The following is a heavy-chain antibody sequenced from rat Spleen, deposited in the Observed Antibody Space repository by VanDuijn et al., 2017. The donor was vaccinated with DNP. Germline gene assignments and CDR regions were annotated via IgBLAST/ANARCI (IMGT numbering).Heavy chain of an antibody. CDR3: ARHDLDGYYHRYWFAY. CDR2: ITGSGGTT. V-gene: IGHV5-31*01. CDR1: GFTFNNYW. D-gene: IGHD1-12*03. J-gene: IGHJ3*01. Sequence: EVQLVESGGGLVQPGRSLKLSCAASGFTFNNYWMTWIRQVPGKGLEWVASITGSGGTTYYPDSVKGRFTISRDNAKSTLYLQMNSLRSEDTATYYCARHDLDGYYHRYWFAYWGQGTLVTVSS.